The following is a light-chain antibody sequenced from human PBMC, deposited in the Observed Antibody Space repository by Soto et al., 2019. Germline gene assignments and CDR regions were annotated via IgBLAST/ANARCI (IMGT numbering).Light chain of an antibody. CDR2: GAS. V-gene: IGKV3-20*01. CDR1: QSVSTNN. J-gene: IGKJ1*01. CDR3: QQYGSSRT. Sequence: IVLTQSPGTLSSSPGERATLSFRASQSVSTNNLAWYQQRPGQAPRLLIYGASRRATGIPDRFSGSGSGTDFTLTISRLEPEDFAVCYCQQYGSSRTFGQGTKADVK.